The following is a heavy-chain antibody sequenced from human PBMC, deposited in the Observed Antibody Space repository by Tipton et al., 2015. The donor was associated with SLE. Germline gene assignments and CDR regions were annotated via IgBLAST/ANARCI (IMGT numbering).Heavy chain of an antibody. V-gene: IGHV3-48*03. CDR2: ITIGGSTL. J-gene: IGHJ3*02. Sequence: LSLTCAASGFTFSSYAMNWVRQAPGKGLEWVSYITIGGSTLYYADSVRGRFTISRDNAKNSLYLQMNSLRAEDTAVYYCARAARGSSSSAFDIWGQGTMATVSS. CDR3: ARAARGSSSSAFDI. D-gene: IGHD6-6*01. CDR1: GFTFSSYA.